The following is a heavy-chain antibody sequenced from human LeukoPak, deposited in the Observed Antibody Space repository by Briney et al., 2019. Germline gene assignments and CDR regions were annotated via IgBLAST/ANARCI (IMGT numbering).Heavy chain of an antibody. V-gene: IGHV3-11*04. CDR1: GFTFSDSH. Sequence: PGGSLRLSCAASGFTFSDSHMTWIRQAPGKGLEWVSYISSSGRTTYYADSVKGRVTISRGNAKNSLYLRMNSLRAEDTAMYYCARDRPGTVTTFDYWGQGTLVTVSS. J-gene: IGHJ4*02. D-gene: IGHD4-17*01. CDR2: ISSSGRTT. CDR3: ARDRPGTVTTFDY.